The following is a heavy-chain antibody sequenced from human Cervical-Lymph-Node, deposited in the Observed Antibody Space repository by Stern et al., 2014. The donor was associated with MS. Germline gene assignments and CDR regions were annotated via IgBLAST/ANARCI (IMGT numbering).Heavy chain of an antibody. J-gene: IGHJ4*02. D-gene: IGHD2-8*01. Sequence: DQLVESGGAVVQPGRSLRLSCAASGFTFSSYGMHWVRPAPGKGLEWGTVISYDGNHKYYAASVKGRFTISRDNSKNTLHLQMNSVTPDDTAIYYCARDYEDTSMLFDHWGQGTLVTVSS. CDR2: ISYDGNHK. V-gene: IGHV3-30*03. CDR1: GFTFSSYG. CDR3: ARDYEDTSMLFDH.